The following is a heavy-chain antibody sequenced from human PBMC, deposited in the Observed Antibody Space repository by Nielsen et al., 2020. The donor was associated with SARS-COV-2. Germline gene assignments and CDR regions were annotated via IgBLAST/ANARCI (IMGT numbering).Heavy chain of an antibody. D-gene: IGHD6-19*01. CDR3: ARDRGKQWLVLDGMDV. J-gene: IGHJ6*02. Sequence: GGSLRLSCAASGFTFSSYGMHWVRQAPGKGLEWVAVIWYDGSNKYYADSVKGRFTISRDNSKTTLYLQMNSLRAEDTAVYYCARDRGKQWLVLDGMDVWGQGTTVTVSS. V-gene: IGHV3-33*01. CDR1: GFTFSSYG. CDR2: IWYDGSNK.